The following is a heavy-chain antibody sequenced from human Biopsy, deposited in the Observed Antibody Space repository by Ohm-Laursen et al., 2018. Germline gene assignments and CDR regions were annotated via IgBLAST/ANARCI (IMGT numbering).Heavy chain of an antibody. CDR2: ISNDGDIK. D-gene: IGHD3-22*01. CDR1: GFTFSSYG. Sequence: SSLRLSCTASGFTFSSYGMHWVRQAPGKGLEWVSLISNDGDIKYSADSMEGRFTISRDNSRNTLFLQMNSLKAEDTAVYYCAKDRFPYTSGYSSVFEYLGQGTLVTVSS. V-gene: IGHV3-30*18. CDR3: AKDRFPYTSGYSSVFEY. J-gene: IGHJ4*02.